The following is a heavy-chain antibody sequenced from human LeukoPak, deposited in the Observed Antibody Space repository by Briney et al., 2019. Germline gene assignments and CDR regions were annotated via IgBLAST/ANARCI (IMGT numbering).Heavy chain of an antibody. CDR2: INHSGST. D-gene: IGHD1-26*01. Sequence: SETLSLTCAVYGGSFSGYYWSWIRQPPGKGLEWIGEINHSGSTNYNPSLKSRVTISVDTSKNQFSPKLSSVTAADTAVYYCARLPYSGRYAFDYWGQGTLVTVSS. CDR1: GGSFSGYY. V-gene: IGHV4-34*01. J-gene: IGHJ4*02. CDR3: ARLPYSGRYAFDY.